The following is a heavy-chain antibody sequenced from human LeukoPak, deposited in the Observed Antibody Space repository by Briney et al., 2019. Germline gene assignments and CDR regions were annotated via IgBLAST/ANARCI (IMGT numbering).Heavy chain of an antibody. CDR2: IKQDGSEK. Sequence: AGGSLRLSCAASGFTVSSNYMSWVRQAPGKGLEWVANIKQDGSEKYYVDSVKGRFTVSRDNAKNSLYLQMNSLRAEDTAVYYCARVYRSSSGYCFDFWGQGTLVTVSS. V-gene: IGHV3-7*01. D-gene: IGHD6-6*01. J-gene: IGHJ4*02. CDR3: ARVYRSSSGYCFDF. CDR1: GFTVSSNY.